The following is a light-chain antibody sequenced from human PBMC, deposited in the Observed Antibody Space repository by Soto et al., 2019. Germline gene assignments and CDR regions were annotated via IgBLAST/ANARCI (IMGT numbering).Light chain of an antibody. CDR1: SRDVGAYEY. Sequence: QSALTQPASVSGSPGQSITISCTGTSRDVGAYEYVSWYQQHPGKAPQLIIYEVTGRPAGTSLRFAGSKSGNTASLTISGLLDEDEADYYCSSYTISTPYFFGTGTKLTVL. V-gene: IGLV2-14*03. CDR3: SSYTISTPYF. J-gene: IGLJ1*01. CDR2: EVT.